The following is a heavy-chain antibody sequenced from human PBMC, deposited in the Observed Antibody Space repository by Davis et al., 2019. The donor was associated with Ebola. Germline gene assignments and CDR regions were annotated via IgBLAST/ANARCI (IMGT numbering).Heavy chain of an antibody. J-gene: IGHJ6*02. CDR2: IYYSGST. V-gene: IGHV4-59*12. CDR1: GGSISSYY. Sequence: SETLSLTCTVSGGSISSYYWSWIRQPPGKGLERIGYIYYSGSTHYNPSLKSRVTISVDTSKNQFSLQLNSVTPKDTAVYYCARLVQLWAAGGSYYYYGMDVWGQGTTVTVSS. CDR3: ARLVQLWAAGGSYYYYGMDV. D-gene: IGHD5-18*01.